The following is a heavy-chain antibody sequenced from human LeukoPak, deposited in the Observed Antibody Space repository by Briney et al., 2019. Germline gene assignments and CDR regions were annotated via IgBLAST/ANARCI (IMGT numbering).Heavy chain of an antibody. D-gene: IGHD5-18*01. CDR3: ARYTLPSYPDN. CDR2: ISYRGTP. V-gene: IGHV4-39*01. Sequence: SETLSLTCTASGDRINSCSYYWGWIRQPPGKGLEWIGSISYRGTPSYNPSLRSRVTMSVDTSKNQFSLNLKSVTAADTAVWDCARYTLPSYPDNWGPGALVAVSS. J-gene: IGHJ4*01. CDR1: GDRINSCSYY.